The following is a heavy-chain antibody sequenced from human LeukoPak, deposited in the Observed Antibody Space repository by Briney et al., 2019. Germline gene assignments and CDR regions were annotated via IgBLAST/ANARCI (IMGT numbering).Heavy chain of an antibody. Sequence: GGSLRLSCTASGFSFSNYWMSWVRQAPGKGLEWVAFTRYDGSNKYYADSVKGRFTISRDNSKNTLYLQMNSLRAEDTAVYYCAKGVPKDYYYYGMDVWGQGTTVTVSS. CDR1: GFSFSNYW. J-gene: IGHJ6*02. D-gene: IGHD3-10*02. CDR2: TRYDGSNK. V-gene: IGHV3-30*02. CDR3: AKGVPKDYYYYGMDV.